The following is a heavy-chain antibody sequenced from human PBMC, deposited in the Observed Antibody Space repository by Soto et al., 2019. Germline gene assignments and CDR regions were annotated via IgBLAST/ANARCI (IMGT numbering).Heavy chain of an antibody. CDR1: GYTFTSYG. J-gene: IGHJ4*02. CDR3: ARRSRRPISAAGTGGAADY. Sequence: ASVKVSCKASGYTFTSYGISWVRQAPGQGLEWMGWISAYNGNTNYAQKLQGRVTMTTDTSTSTAYMELRSLRSDDTAVYYCARRSRRPISAAGTGGAADYWGQGTLVTVSS. V-gene: IGHV1-18*01. CDR2: ISAYNGNT. D-gene: IGHD6-13*01.